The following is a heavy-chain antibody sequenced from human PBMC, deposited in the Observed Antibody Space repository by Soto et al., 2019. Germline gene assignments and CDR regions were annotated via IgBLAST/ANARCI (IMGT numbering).Heavy chain of an antibody. Sequence: SHTLSLTCAISGDSVSSSSVTWNWIRQSPSRGLEWLGRTYYRSKWYNDYAESVKSRITINPDTSKNQFSLHFNSVTPADTSVYSCVRLIGNGSLDLWGQECLVTDS. CDR1: GDSVSSSSVT. J-gene: IGHJ4*02. D-gene: IGHD3-10*01. V-gene: IGHV6-1*01. CDR2: TYYRSKWYN. CDR3: VRLIGNGSLDL.